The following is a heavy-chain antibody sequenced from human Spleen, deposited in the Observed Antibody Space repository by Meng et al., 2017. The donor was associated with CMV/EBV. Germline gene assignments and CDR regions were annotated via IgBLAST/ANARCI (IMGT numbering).Heavy chain of an antibody. CDR3: ARVPTLCSSTSCYSGWGYYYYGMDV. J-gene: IGHJ6*02. D-gene: IGHD2-2*01. Sequence: GESLKISCAASGFTFSSYSMSWVRQAPGMGPEWISAISVSGDRTSYADSVKGRFTISRDNSKNTLYLQMNSLRAEDTAVYYCARVPTLCSSTSCYSGWGYYYYGMDVWGQGTTVTVSS. V-gene: IGHV3-23*01. CDR1: GFTFSSYS. CDR2: ISVSGDRT.